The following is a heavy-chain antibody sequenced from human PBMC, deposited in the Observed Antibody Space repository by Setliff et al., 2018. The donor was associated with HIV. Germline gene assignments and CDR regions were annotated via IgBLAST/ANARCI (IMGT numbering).Heavy chain of an antibody. D-gene: IGHD6-19*01. Sequence: LRLSCGASGFRFSDYWMTWVRQAPGRGLESVANIKQDGSEKFYVDSVKGRFTISRDNAKNSLYLQMNSLRDDDTAVYYCARESGYTGGWGYGATYNYYMDVWGKGTTVTVSS. CDR1: GFRFSDYW. V-gene: IGHV3-7*03. J-gene: IGHJ6*03. CDR3: ARESGYTGGWGYGATYNYYMDV. CDR2: IKQDGSEK.